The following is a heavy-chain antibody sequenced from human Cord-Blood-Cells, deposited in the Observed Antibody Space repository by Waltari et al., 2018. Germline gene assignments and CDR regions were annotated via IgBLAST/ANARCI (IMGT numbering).Heavy chain of an antibody. CDR3: ARVYYDYVYGMDV. J-gene: IGHJ6*02. CDR1: GGSFSGYY. CDR2: INHSGST. Sequence: QVQLQQWGAGLLKPSATLSLTGAVYGGSFSGYYWSWIRQPPGKGLEWIGEINHSGSTNYNPSLKSRVTISVDTSKNQFSLKLSSVTAADTAVYYCARVYYDYVYGMDVWGQGTTVTVSS. V-gene: IGHV4-34*01. D-gene: IGHD3-16*01.